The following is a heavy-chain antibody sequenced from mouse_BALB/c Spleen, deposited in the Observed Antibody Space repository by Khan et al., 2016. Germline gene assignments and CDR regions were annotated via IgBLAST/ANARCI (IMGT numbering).Heavy chain of an antibody. Sequence: EVKLLESGGGLVQPGGSLKLSCAASGFDFSRYWMSWVRQAPGKGLEWIGEINPDSSTINYTQSLKDKFIISRDTAKNTLYLQMSKVRSEDTALYYCEGLYGYGGVCAYWGQQTLVTVSA. D-gene: IGHD2-14*01. V-gene: IGHV4-1*02. CDR1: GFDFSRYW. CDR3: EGLYGYGGVCAY. CDR2: INPDSSTI. J-gene: IGHJ3*01.